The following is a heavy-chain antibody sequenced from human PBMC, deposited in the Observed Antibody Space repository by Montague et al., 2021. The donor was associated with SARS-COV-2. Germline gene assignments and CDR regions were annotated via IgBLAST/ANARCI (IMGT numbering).Heavy chain of an antibody. Sequence: SETLSLTCTVSGGSISSSSYYWGWIRQPTGKGLEWIGSIYYSGSTYYNPSLKSRVTIYVDTSRNQFSLKLSSVAAAATAVYYCARQENSSGWFKPDAFDIWGQGTMVTVSS. CDR3: ARQENSSGWFKPDAFDI. V-gene: IGHV4-39*01. CDR1: GGSISSSSYY. D-gene: IGHD6-19*01. J-gene: IGHJ3*02. CDR2: IYYSGST.